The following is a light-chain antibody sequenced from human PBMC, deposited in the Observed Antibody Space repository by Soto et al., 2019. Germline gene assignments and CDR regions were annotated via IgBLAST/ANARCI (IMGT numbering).Light chain of an antibody. Sequence: EIVLTQSPGTLSLSPGERATLSCRASQSVSSSYLAWYQQKPGQAPRLLIYGASSRATGIPDRFSGSGSGTDFALTISRSEPEDVAVYYCQQYGSSPPSTFGQGTKVEIK. J-gene: IGKJ1*01. CDR3: QQYGSSPPST. CDR1: QSVSSSY. V-gene: IGKV3-20*01. CDR2: GAS.